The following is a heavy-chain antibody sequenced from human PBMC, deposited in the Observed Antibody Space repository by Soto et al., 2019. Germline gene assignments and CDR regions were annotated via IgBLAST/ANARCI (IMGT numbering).Heavy chain of an antibody. CDR3: ARGLRLGELSFSY. Sequence: QVQLVQSGAEVKKPGSSVKVSCKASGGTFSSHAISWVRQAPGQGLEWMGGIIPIFGTAKYAQNFQGRVTITADESTSTANMELRSLRSEDTAVYYCARGLRLGELSFSYWGQGTLVTVSS. V-gene: IGHV1-69*01. D-gene: IGHD3-16*02. J-gene: IGHJ4*01. CDR1: GGTFSSHA. CDR2: IIPIFGTA.